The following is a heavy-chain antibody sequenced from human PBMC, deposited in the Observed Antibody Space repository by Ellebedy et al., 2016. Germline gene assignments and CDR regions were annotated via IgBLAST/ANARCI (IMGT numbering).Heavy chain of an antibody. V-gene: IGHV3-11*01. CDR3: TRGVIPAAICPPSGY. Sequence: GGSLRLXXAASGFTFDDFYMSWIRQAPGKGLEWISYISTTSNVIYYADSVKGRFTISRDNTRNLLFLQMNSLSAEDLATYYCTRGVIPAAICPPSGYWGQGTLVTVST. CDR1: GFTFDDFY. D-gene: IGHD2-2*01. CDR2: ISTTSNVI. J-gene: IGHJ4*02.